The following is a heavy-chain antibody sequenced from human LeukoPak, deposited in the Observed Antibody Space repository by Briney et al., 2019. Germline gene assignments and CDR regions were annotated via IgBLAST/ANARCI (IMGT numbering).Heavy chain of an antibody. J-gene: IGHJ4*02. Sequence: SPSETLSLTCAVYGGSFSGYYWSWIRQPPGKGLEWIGEINHSGSTNYNPSLKSRVTISVDTSKNQFSLKLSSVTAADTAVYYCARGRVPAAGYWGQGTLVTVSS. V-gene: IGHV4-34*01. D-gene: IGHD2-2*01. CDR3: ARGRVPAAGY. CDR1: GGSFSGYY. CDR2: INHSGST.